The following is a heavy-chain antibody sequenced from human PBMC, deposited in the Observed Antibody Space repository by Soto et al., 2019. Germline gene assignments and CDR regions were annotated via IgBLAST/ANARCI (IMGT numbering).Heavy chain of an antibody. CDR3: ARTPYSSSWYNFDY. Sequence: SETLSLTXTVSGGSISSSSYYWGWIRQPPGKGLEWIGSIYYSGSTYYNPSLKSRVTISVDTSKNQFSLKLSSVTAADTAVYYCARTPYSSSWYNFDYWGQGTLVTVSS. J-gene: IGHJ4*02. V-gene: IGHV4-39*01. CDR1: GGSISSSSYY. CDR2: IYYSGST. D-gene: IGHD6-13*01.